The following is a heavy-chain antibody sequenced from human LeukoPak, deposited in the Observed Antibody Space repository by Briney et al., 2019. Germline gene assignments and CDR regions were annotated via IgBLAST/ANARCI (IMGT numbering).Heavy chain of an antibody. Sequence: GGSLRLSCAASGFTFSDYYMSWIRQAPGKGLEWVSYISSSSSYTNYADSVKGRFTISRDNAKNSPYLQMNSLRDEDTAVYYCARGTVTTGFDCWGQGTLVAISS. J-gene: IGHJ4*02. V-gene: IGHV3-11*06. CDR2: ISSSSSYT. CDR3: ARGTVTTGFDC. CDR1: GFTFSDYY. D-gene: IGHD4-17*01.